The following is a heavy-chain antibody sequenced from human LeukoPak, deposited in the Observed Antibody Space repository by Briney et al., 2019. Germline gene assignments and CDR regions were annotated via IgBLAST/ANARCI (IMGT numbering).Heavy chain of an antibody. D-gene: IGHD4-17*01. CDR1: GFTFSDFA. CDR2: ISSSGGST. J-gene: IGHJ4*02. V-gene: IGHV3-23*01. Sequence: PGGSLRPSCAASGFTFSDFAMSWVRQAPGKGLECVSVISSSGGSTYSADSVKARFTISRDNSKNTLYLQMSSLTADDTAVYYCAKGHSDYGTGFDLWGQGTLVTVPS. CDR3: AKGHSDYGTGFDL.